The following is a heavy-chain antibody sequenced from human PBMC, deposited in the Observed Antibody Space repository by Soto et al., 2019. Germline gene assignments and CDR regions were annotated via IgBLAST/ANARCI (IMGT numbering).Heavy chain of an antibody. D-gene: IGHD6-13*01. J-gene: IGHJ4*02. V-gene: IGHV3-9*01. CDR1: GFTFDDYV. Sequence: EVQLVESGGGLVQPGRSLRLSCAASGFTFDDYVMHWVRQAPGKGLEWVSGISWRSGSIAYADSVKGRFTISRDNAKNSLYLQMNSLRVDDTALYYCAKDSIAAAGTGELDYWGQGTLVTVSS. CDR3: AKDSIAAAGTGELDY. CDR2: ISWRSGSI.